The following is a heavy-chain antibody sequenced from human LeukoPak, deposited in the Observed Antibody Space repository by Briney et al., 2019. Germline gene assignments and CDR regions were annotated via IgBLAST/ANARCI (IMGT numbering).Heavy chain of an antibody. CDR2: VYTIVTT. CDR1: ARSVSHYC. J-gene: IGHJ5*02. CDR3: ARGSFLEWNNWFDP. V-gene: IGHV4-4*07. Sequence: SESLSPARTVAARSVSHYCSGWVWQPARKGLEWIGRVYTIVTTNNTPSLKSRVTMSIDASKSEFPLRLNSVTAADTALYHCARGSFLEWNNWFDPWGQGTLVIVSS. D-gene: IGHD3-3*02.